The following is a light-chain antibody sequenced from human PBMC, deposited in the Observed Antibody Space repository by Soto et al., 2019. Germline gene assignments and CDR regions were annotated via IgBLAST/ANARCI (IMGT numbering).Light chain of an antibody. Sequence: QSALTQPPSASGSPGQSVTISCTGTSSDVGAYNYVSWYQQYPGKAPKLMIYEVSTRPSGVPDRFSGSKSGKTASLTVSGLQHEDEADYYCTSYAGNNIWVFGGGTTLTVL. CDR1: SSDVGAYNY. CDR2: EVS. CDR3: TSYAGNNIWV. J-gene: IGLJ3*02. V-gene: IGLV2-8*01.